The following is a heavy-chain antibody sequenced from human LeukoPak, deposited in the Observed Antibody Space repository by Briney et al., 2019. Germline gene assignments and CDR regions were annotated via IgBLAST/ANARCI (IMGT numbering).Heavy chain of an antibody. CDR3: ARDYAGSPDY. J-gene: IGHJ4*02. D-gene: IGHD3-10*01. CDR1: GFTFSTYW. Sequence: GGSLRLPCTASGFTFSTYWINWVRQSPGKGLVWVALINGDGSATTHADSVKGRFTISRDNAKNTAYLQMNSLRDEDTAVYFCARDYAGSPDYWGQGTLVTVSA. V-gene: IGHV3-74*03. CDR2: INGDGSAT.